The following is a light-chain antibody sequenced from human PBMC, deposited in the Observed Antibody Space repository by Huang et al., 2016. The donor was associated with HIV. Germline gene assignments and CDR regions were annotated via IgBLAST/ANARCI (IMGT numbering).Light chain of an antibody. CDR1: QGVRTN. J-gene: IGKJ4*01. CDR2: GAS. Sequence: VMTQSPASLSASPGARVTLSCRASQGVRTNLAWYQQKPGQAPTLLMFGASTRAAGTPPRFGGSGSGTDFNPTITSLQSSDSAIYYCQQYNDWPPLTFGGGTKVEI. CDR3: QQYNDWPPLT. V-gene: IGKV3D-15*01.